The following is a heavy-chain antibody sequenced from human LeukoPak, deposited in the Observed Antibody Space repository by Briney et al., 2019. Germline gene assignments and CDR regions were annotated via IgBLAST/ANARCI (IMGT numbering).Heavy chain of an antibody. D-gene: IGHD3-22*01. J-gene: IGHJ5*01. CDR3: ARDWYYYDSSGYYYVDWFDT. Sequence: ASVKVSCKASGYTFTGYYMHWVRQAPGQGLEWMGRINPNSGGTNYAQKFQGRVTMTRDTSISTAYMELSRLRSDDTAVYYCARDWYYYDSSGYYYVDWFDTWGQGTLVTVSS. CDR1: GYTFTGYY. CDR2: INPNSGGT. V-gene: IGHV1-2*06.